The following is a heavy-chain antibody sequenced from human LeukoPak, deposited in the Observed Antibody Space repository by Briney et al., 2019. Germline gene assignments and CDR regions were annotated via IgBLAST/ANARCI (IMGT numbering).Heavy chain of an antibody. V-gene: IGHV4-59*01. CDR2: IYYSGST. J-gene: IGHJ4*02. Sequence: SETLSLTCTVSGGSISSYYWSWIRQPPGKGLEWIGYIYYSGSTNYNPSLKSRVAISVDTSKSQFSLKLSSVTAADTAVYYCARGGGYYDARFDYWGQGTLVTVSP. CDR1: GGSISSYY. CDR3: ARGGGYYDARFDY. D-gene: IGHD3-22*01.